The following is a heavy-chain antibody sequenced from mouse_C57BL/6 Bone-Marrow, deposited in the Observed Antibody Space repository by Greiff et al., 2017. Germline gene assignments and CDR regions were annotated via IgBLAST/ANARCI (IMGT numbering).Heavy chain of an antibody. J-gene: IGHJ1*03. CDR1: GYTFTDYY. V-gene: IGHV1-26*01. Sequence: EVQLQQSGPELVKPGASVKISCKASGYTFTDYYMNWVKQSHGKSLEWLGDINPHNGGTSYNQKLKGKATLTVDKSSSTADMELRSLTSEDTAVYYCARDGYWYFDVWGTGTTVTVSS. CDR3: ARDGYWYFDV. D-gene: IGHD2-3*01. CDR2: INPHNGGT.